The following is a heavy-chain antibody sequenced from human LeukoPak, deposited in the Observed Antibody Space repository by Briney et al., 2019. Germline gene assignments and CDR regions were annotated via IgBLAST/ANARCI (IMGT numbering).Heavy chain of an antibody. CDR2: IRYDGSNK. CDR3: AKVNAWGLLRWLQRSPYYFDY. V-gene: IGHV3-30*02. D-gene: IGHD5-24*01. Sequence: GGSLRLSCAASGFTFSSYGMHWVRQAPGKGLEWVAFIRYDGSNKYYADSVKGRFTISRDNSKNTLYLQMNSLRAEDTAVYYCAKVNAWGLLRWLQRSPYYFDYWGQGTLVTVSS. J-gene: IGHJ4*02. CDR1: GFTFSSYG.